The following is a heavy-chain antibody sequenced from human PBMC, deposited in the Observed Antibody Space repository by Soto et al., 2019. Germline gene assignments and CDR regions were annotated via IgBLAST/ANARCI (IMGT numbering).Heavy chain of an antibody. CDR1: GDTFSRST. V-gene: IGHV1-69*02. Sequence: QMVQSGAEVKKPGSSVRVSCTASGDTFSRSTLSWVRQAPGQGLEWMGRTIPILSMSDYAQKFQGRVSITADKSTSIVYMELSRLGSEDTAVYYCATNYGSGSAHFDNWGQVTRVTVAS. D-gene: IGHD3-10*01. J-gene: IGHJ4*02. CDR2: TIPILSMS. CDR3: ATNYGSGSAHFDN.